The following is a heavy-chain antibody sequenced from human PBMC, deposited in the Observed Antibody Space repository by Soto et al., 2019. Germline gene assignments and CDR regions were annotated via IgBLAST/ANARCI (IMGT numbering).Heavy chain of an antibody. CDR3: AKGVNVDIVATIDYFDY. Sequence: GGSLRLSCAASGFTFSSYGMHWVRQAPGKGLEWVAVISYDGSNKYYADSVKGRFTISRDNSKNTLYLQMNSLRAEDTAVYYCAKGVNVDIVATIDYFDYWGKGTLVTVP. V-gene: IGHV3-30*18. CDR2: ISYDGSNK. J-gene: IGHJ4*02. CDR1: GFTFSSYG. D-gene: IGHD5-12*01.